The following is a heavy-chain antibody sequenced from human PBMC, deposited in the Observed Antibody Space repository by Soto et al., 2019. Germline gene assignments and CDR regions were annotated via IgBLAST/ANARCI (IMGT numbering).Heavy chain of an antibody. J-gene: IGHJ4*02. D-gene: IGHD6-19*01. CDR1: GYTFTGYY. V-gene: IGHV1-2*04. CDR3: ARPQAVADPVLDY. Sequence: VXSVKVSCKASGYTFTGYYMHWVRQAPGQGLEWMGWINPNSGGTNYAQKFRGWVTMTRDTSISTAYMELSRLRSDDTAVYYCARPQAVADPVLDYWGQGTLVTVSS. CDR2: INPNSGGT.